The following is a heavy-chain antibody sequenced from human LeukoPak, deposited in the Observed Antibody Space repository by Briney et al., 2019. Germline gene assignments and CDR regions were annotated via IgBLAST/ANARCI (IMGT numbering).Heavy chain of an antibody. CDR2: ISSSSTTI. Sequence: PGRSLRLSCVASGFTFSSYSMNWVRQAPGKGLEWVSYISSSSTTIYYADSVKGRFTISRDNAKNSLYLQMNSLRDEDTAVYYCARESWTVGDYWGQGTLVTVSS. V-gene: IGHV3-48*02. CDR1: GFTFSSYS. D-gene: IGHD3/OR15-3a*01. J-gene: IGHJ4*02. CDR3: ARESWTVGDY.